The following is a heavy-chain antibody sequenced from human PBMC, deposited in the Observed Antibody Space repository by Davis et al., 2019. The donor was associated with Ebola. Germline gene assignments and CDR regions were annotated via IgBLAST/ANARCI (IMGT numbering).Heavy chain of an antibody. CDR1: GGSISSSSYY. CDR3: ARGFDGILWFPPLDY. CDR2: IYDSGST. Sequence: SETLSLTCTVPGGSISSSSYYWGWIRQPPGKGLEWIGSIYDSGSTYYNPSLKSRVTISVDTSKNQFSLKLSSVTAADTAVYYCARGFDGILWFPPLDYWGQGTLVTVSS. D-gene: IGHD3-10*01. J-gene: IGHJ4*02. V-gene: IGHV4-39*01.